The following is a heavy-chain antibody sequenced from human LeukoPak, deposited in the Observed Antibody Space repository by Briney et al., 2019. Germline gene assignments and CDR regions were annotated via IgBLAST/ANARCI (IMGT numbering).Heavy chain of an antibody. CDR1: VGTFSSYA. CDR2: IIPILGIA. CDR3: AREAGSYYALWARQGDY. D-gene: IGHD1-26*01. J-gene: IGHJ4*02. V-gene: IGHV1-69*04. Sequence: SVKVSCKASVGTFSSYAISWVRQAPGQGLEWMGRIIPILGIANYAQKFQGRVTITADKSTSTAYMELSSLRSEDTAVYYCAREAGSYYALWARQGDYWGQGTLVTVSS.